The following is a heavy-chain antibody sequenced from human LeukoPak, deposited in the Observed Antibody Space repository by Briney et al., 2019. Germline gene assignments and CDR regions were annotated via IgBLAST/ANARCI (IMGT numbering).Heavy chain of an antibody. CDR1: GFXFSNAW. V-gene: IGHV3-15*01. J-gene: IGHJ6*02. CDR2: IKSKTDGGTT. D-gene: IGHD5-18*01. Sequence: GGSLRLSCAASGFXFSNAWISWVRQAPGKGLEWVGRIKSKTDGGTTDYAAPVKGRFTISRDDSKNTLYLQMNSLKTEDTAGYYCYRAYSHRLYYGMDVWGQGTTVTVSS. CDR3: YRAYSHRLYYGMDV.